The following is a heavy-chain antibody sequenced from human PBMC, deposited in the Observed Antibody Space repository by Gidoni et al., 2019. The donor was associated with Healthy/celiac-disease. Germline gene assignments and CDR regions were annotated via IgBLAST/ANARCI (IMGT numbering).Heavy chain of an antibody. J-gene: IGHJ4*02. CDR3: ARQYDRSSYFDY. Sequence: QLQLQESGPGLVKPSETLSLTCTVSGGSISSSSYSWGWLRQPPGKGLEWIGSIYYSWSTYYNPSLKSRVTISVDTSKNQFSLKLSSVTAADTAVYYCARQYDRSSYFDYWGQGTLVTVSS. V-gene: IGHV4-39*01. CDR2: IYYSWST. D-gene: IGHD6-6*01. CDR1: GGSISSSSYS.